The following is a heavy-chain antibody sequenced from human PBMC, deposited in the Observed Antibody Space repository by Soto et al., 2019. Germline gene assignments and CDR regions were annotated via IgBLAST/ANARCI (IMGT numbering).Heavy chain of an antibody. CDR1: GFTFSSYA. Sequence: EVQLLESGGGLVQPGGSLRLSCAASGFTFSSYAMSRVRQAPGKGLEWVSAISGSGGSTYYADSVKGRFTISRDNSKNTLYLQTNSLRAEDTAVYYCAKETMVRGVINPTFDYWGQGTLVTVSS. CDR3: AKETMVRGVINPTFDY. J-gene: IGHJ4*02. CDR2: ISGSGGST. V-gene: IGHV3-23*01. D-gene: IGHD3-10*01.